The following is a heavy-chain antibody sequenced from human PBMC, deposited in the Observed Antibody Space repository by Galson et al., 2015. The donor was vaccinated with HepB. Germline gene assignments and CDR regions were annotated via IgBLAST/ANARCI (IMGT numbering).Heavy chain of an antibody. D-gene: IGHD2-2*01. J-gene: IGHJ4*02. Sequence: QSGAEVKKPGESLRISCKGSGYSFASYWISWVRQMPGKGLEWMGRIDPSDSYTNYSPAFQGHVTFSADKSISAAYLRWSSLKASDTAMYYCARHKRTGDCTSTSCSLDYWGQGALVTVSS. CDR1: GYSFASYW. CDR2: IDPSDSYT. CDR3: ARHKRTGDCTSTSCSLDY. V-gene: IGHV5-10-1*01.